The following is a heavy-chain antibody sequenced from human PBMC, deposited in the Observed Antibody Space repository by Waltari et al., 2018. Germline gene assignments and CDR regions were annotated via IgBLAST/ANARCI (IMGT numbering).Heavy chain of an antibody. V-gene: IGHV1-69*05. CDR3: ASSSFQMVQGVIIEDY. CDR1: GGTFSSSA. D-gene: IGHD3-10*01. J-gene: IGHJ4*02. Sequence: QVRLVQSGAEVKKPGSSVKVSCKASGGTFSSSAISWVRQAPGQGFEWRGGSFPIFGTANYAQKFQGRVTITTDESTSTAYMELSSLRSEDTAVYYCASSSFQMVQGVIIEDYWGQGTLVTVSS. CDR2: SFPIFGTA.